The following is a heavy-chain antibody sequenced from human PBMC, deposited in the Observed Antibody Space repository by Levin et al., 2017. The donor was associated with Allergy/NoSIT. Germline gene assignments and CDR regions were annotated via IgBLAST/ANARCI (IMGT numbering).Heavy chain of an antibody. D-gene: IGHD2-15*01. CDR2: ISSSGSTI. J-gene: IGHJ4*02. V-gene: IGHV3-11*01. CDR3: ARASGVVAATPFDY. Sequence: SCAASGFTFSDYYMSWIRQAPGKGLEWASYISSSGSTIYYADSVKGRFTISRDNAKNSLYLQMNSLRAEDTAVYYCARASGVVAATPFDYWGQGTLVTVSS. CDR1: GFTFSDYY.